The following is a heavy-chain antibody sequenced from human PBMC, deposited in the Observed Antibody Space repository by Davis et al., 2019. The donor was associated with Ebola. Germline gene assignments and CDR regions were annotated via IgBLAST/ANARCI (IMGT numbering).Heavy chain of an antibody. V-gene: IGHV4-34*01. J-gene: IGHJ5*02. Sequence: MPSETLSLTCAVYGGSFSGYYWSWIRQPPGKGLEWIGEINHSGSTNNNPSLKSRVTISVDTSKNQFSLKLSSVTAADTAVYYCARDRTLAAAGTGFDPWGQGTLVTVSS. CDR1: GGSFSGYY. CDR2: INHSGST. D-gene: IGHD6-13*01. CDR3: ARDRTLAAAGTGFDP.